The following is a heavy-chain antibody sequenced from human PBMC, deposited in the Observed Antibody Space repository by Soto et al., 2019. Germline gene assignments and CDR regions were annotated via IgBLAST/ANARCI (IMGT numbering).Heavy chain of an antibody. CDR1: GFTFSSYA. D-gene: IGHD2-15*01. CDR3: ARGYCSCGSCPLCC. V-gene: IGHV3-30-3*01. Sequence: QVQLVESGGGVVQPGRSLRLSCAASGFTFSSYAMHWVRQAPGKGLEWVAVISYDGSNKYYADSVKGRFTISRDNSKNTRYLQMNSLRAEDTAVYYCARGYCSCGSCPLCCWGQGTMVTVSS. J-gene: IGHJ4*02. CDR2: ISYDGSNK.